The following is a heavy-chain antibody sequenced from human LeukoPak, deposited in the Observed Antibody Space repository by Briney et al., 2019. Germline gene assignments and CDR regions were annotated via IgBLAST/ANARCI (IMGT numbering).Heavy chain of an antibody. CDR1: GFTVSSNY. D-gene: IGHD6-19*01. V-gene: IGHV3-53*01. CDR3: ARDLGSSAWYQDAFEI. CDR2: IYSGGST. J-gene: IGHJ3*02. Sequence: GGSLRLSCAASGFTVSSNYMSWVRQAPGKGLEWVSVIYSGGSTYYADSVKGRFTISRDNSKNTLYLQMNSLRVEDTAVYYCARDLGSSAWYQDAFEIWGQGTMVTVSS.